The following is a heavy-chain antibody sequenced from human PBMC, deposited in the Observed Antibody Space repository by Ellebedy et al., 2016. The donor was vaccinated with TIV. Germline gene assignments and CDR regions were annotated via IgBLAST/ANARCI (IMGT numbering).Heavy chain of an antibody. V-gene: IGHV4-39*01. CDR1: GGSISSSSYY. D-gene: IGHD6-13*01. CDR2: IYYSGST. Sequence: MPGGSLRLSCTVSGGSISSSSYYWGWIRQPPGKGLEWIGSIYYSGSTYYNPSLKSRVTISVDTSKNQFSLKLSSVTAADTAVYYCARHRGPLKSAKAAAGHWGQGTLVTVSS. CDR3: ARHRGPLKSAKAAAGH. J-gene: IGHJ4*02.